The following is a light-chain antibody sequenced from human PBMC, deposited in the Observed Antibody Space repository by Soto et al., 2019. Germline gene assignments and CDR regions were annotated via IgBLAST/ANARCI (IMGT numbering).Light chain of an antibody. V-gene: IGKV1-17*02. Sequence: IQMTQSPSSLSASVGDRVTITCRASQGIKNDLGWYQQKPGRAPKLLIYVASNLQSGVPSRFSGSGSGTEFTLTINNLQPDDLATYICQQYKSYSTFGRGTKVDIK. J-gene: IGKJ1*01. CDR1: QGIKND. CDR3: QQYKSYST. CDR2: VAS.